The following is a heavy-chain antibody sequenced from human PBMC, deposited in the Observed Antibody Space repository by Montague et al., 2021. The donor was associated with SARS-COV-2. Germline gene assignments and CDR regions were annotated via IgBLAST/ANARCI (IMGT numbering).Heavy chain of an antibody. CDR2: INQSGRT. Sequence: SETLSLTCAVYGGSFSGYYWSWIRQPPEKGLEWIGEINQSGRTNNNPSLKSRVIISVDTSKNQFSLKLSSVTAADTAVYYCARRGSSVRGVTVSAELDYWGQGILVFVS. D-gene: IGHD3-10*01. J-gene: IGHJ4*02. CDR1: GGSFSGYY. CDR3: ARRGSSVRGVTVSAELDY. V-gene: IGHV4-34*01.